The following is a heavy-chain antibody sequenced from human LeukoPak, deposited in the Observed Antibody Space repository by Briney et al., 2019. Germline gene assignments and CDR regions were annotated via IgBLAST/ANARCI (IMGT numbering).Heavy chain of an antibody. CDR2: IRYDGSNK. CDR1: GFTFSCYG. CDR3: AKDLLRVVPAAKGNWFDP. Sequence: PGGSLRLSCAASGFTFSCYGMHWVRQAPGKGLEWVAFIRYDGSNKYYADSVKGRFTISRDNSKNTLYLQMNSLRAEDTAVYYCAKDLLRVVPAAKGNWFDPWGQGTLVTVSS. D-gene: IGHD2-2*01. J-gene: IGHJ5*02. V-gene: IGHV3-30*02.